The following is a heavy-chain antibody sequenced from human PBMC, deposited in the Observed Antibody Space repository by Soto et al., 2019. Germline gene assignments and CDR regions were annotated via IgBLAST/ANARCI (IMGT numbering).Heavy chain of an antibody. CDR2: IHSSGST. J-gene: IGHJ5*02. CDR3: ARGPRDGYWSAYYIDL. D-gene: IGHD3-3*01. CDR1: DASVSSVRYY. V-gene: IGHV4-61*01. Sequence: PSETLSLTRSVPDASVSSVRYYWSWIRQPPGEGPEWLGHIHSSGSTYYNPSLRSRVAISLDTSKNQFSLSLTSMTAADTAVYYCARGPRDGYWSAYYIDLWGQGTVVTVSS.